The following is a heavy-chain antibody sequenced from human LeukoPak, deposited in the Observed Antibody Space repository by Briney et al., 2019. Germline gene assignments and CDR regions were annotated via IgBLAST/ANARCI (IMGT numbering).Heavy chain of an antibody. CDR3: ARDDATESTLDY. D-gene: IGHD2-15*01. CDR1: GFTFSSYD. CDR2: IGTAGDI. V-gene: IGHV3-13*01. J-gene: IGHJ4*02. Sequence: PGGSLRLSCAASGFTFSSYDMHWVRQATGKGLEWVSGIGTAGDIYYPGSVKGRFTISRENAKNSLYLQMNSLRAEDTAVYYCARDDATESTLDYWGQGTLVTVSS.